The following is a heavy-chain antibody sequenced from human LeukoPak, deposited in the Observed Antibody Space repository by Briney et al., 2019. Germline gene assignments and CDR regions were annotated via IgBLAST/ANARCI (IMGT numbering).Heavy chain of an antibody. D-gene: IGHD3-22*01. CDR2: INHSGST. CDR1: GGSFSGYY. Sequence: SETLSLTCAVYGGSFSGYYWSWIRQPPGKGLEWIGEINHSGSTNYNPSLKSRVTISVDTSKNQFSLKPSSVTAADTAVYYCARGRSSGYYYADYWGQGTLVTVSS. CDR3: ARGRSSGYYYADY. J-gene: IGHJ4*02. V-gene: IGHV4-34*01.